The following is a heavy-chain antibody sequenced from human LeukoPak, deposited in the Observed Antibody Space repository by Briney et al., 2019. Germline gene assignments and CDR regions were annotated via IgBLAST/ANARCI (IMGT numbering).Heavy chain of an antibody. J-gene: IGHJ4*02. CDR1: GGSISSSSYY. V-gene: IGHV4-61*02. D-gene: IGHD6-19*01. CDR3: ARGRPGIAVAAPYYFDY. CDR2: IYTSGST. Sequence: SETLSLTCTVSGGSISSSSYYWGWIRQPAGKGLEWIGRIYTSGSTNYNPSLKSRVTMSVDTSKNQFSLKLSSVTAADTAVYYCARGRPGIAVAAPYYFDYWGQGTLVTVSS.